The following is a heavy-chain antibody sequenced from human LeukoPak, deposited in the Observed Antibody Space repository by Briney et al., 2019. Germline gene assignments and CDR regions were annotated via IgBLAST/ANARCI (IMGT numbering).Heavy chain of an antibody. J-gene: IGHJ5*02. D-gene: IGHD3-10*01. CDR2: IYYSGST. CDR3: ARDLGGSGRLLFDP. CDR1: GGSISSYY. Sequence: PSETLSLTCTVSGGSISSYYWSWIRQPPGKGLEWIGYIYYSGSTNYNPSLKSRVTISVDTSKNQFSLKLSSVTAADTAVYYCARDLGGSGRLLFDPWGQGTLVTVSS. V-gene: IGHV4-59*01.